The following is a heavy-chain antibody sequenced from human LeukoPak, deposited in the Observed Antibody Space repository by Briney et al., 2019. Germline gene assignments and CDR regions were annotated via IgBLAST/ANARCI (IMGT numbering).Heavy chain of an antibody. CDR1: GFTFSSYW. J-gene: IGHJ1*01. D-gene: IGHD3-22*01. V-gene: IGHV3-7*03. Sequence: GGSLRLSCAASGFTFSSYWMNWARQAPGKGLEWVASINHNGNVNYYVDSVKGRFTISRDNAKNSLYLQMNSLRAEDTAVYYRASPKYDKTGYYYFQYWGQGTLVTVSS. CDR3: ASPKYDKTGYYYFQY. CDR2: INHNGNVN.